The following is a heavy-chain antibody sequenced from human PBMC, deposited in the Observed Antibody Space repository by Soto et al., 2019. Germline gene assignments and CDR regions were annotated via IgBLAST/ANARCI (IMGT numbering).Heavy chain of an antibody. CDR1: GGSFSDYA. D-gene: IGHD1-26*01. Sequence: SVKVSCKVSGGSFSDYAITWVRQAPGQGLEWMGGIIPIFGTANYAQKFQGRVTITADKSTSTAYMELSSLRSEDTAVYYCARAPMGATVGFDYWGQGTLVTVSS. V-gene: IGHV1-69*06. J-gene: IGHJ4*02. CDR2: IIPIFGTA. CDR3: ARAPMGATVGFDY.